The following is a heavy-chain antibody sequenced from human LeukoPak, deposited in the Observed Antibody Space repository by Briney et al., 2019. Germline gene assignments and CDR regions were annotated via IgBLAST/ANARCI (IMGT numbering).Heavy chain of an antibody. J-gene: IGHJ4*02. V-gene: IGHV3-9*01. CDR1: GFTFDDYA. Sequence: PGGSLRLSCAASGFTFDDYAMHWVRQAPGKGLEWVSGISWNSGSIGYADSVKGRFTISRDNAKNSLYLQMNSLRAEDTAVYYCARDHYYDSSGYYGYWGQGTLVTVSS. CDR2: ISWNSGSI. D-gene: IGHD3-22*01. CDR3: ARDHYYDSSGYYGY.